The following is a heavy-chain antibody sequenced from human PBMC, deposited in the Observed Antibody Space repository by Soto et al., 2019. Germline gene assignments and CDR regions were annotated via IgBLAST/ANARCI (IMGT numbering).Heavy chain of an antibody. CDR1: GDSLSSNSAA. CDR3: ARYESGSRYFDY. D-gene: IGHD3-22*01. CDR2: TYYRSKWYN. Sequence: PSQTLSLTCAISGDSLSSNSAAWDSLRQSPSRGLEWLGRTYYRSKWYNDYAVSMKSRITINPDTSKSQFSLQLNSVTPEDTAVYYCARYESGSRYFDYWGQGTLVTVSS. V-gene: IGHV6-1*01. J-gene: IGHJ4*02.